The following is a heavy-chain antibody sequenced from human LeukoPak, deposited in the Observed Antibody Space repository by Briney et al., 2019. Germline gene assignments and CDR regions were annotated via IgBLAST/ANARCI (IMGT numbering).Heavy chain of an antibody. CDR3: TTRRATGLFDY. V-gene: IGHV3-15*01. J-gene: IGHJ4*02. Sequence: PGGSLRLSCAASGFTFSNAWMSWVRQAPGKGLEWVGRIKSKTDGGTKDHAAPVKGRFTISRDDSKNTLYLQMNSLKTDDTAVYYCTTRRATGLFDYWGQGTLVTVSS. CDR2: IKSKTDGGTK. CDR1: GFTFSNAW. D-gene: IGHD3-9*01.